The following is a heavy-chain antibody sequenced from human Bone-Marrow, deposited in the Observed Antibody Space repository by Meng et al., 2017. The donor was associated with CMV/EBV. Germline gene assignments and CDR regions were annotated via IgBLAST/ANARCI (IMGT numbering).Heavy chain of an antibody. CDR3: ARDNTYITIFGVVSSFDP. D-gene: IGHD3-3*01. CDR2: ISSSGSTI. CDR1: GFTFSSYW. V-gene: IGHV3-48*04. Sequence: GESLKISCAASGFTFSSYWMSWVRQAPGKGLEWVSYISSSGSTIYYADSVKGRFTISRDNAKNSLYLQMNSLRAEDTAVYYCARDNTYITIFGVVSSFDPWGQGTLVTFSS. J-gene: IGHJ5*02.